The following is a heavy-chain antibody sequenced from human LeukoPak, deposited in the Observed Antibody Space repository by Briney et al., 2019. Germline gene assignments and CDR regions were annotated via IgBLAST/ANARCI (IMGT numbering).Heavy chain of an antibody. J-gene: IGHJ4*02. CDR3: ARDSSGWYYFDY. CDR1: GGSFSGYY. D-gene: IGHD6-19*01. V-gene: IGHV4-34*01. Sequence: SETLSLTCAVYGGSFSGYYWSWIRQPPGKGLEWIGEINHSGSTNYNPSLKGRATISVDTSKNQFSLKLSSVTAADTAVYYCARDSSGWYYFDYWGQGTLVTVSS. CDR2: INHSGST.